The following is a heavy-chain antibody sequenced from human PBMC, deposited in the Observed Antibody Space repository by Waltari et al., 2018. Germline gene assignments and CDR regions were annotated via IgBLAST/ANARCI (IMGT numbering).Heavy chain of an antibody. J-gene: IGHJ4*02. D-gene: IGHD6-13*01. CDR3: TSDHGLSWPLD. Sequence: EVHLVDSGGGLVHPGDSVRLSCAASGAIVSNNYMSWVRQPPGKGREWVSVIYRGGETYYADSVKGRFTISRDNSKNTLDLQMNDVRAEDTAVYYCTSDHGLSWPLDWGQGTMVTVSS. CDR2: IYRGGET. V-gene: IGHV3-53*01. CDR1: GAIVSNNY.